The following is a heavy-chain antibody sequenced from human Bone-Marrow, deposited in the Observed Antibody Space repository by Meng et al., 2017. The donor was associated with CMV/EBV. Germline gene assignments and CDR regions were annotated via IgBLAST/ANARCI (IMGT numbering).Heavy chain of an antibody. CDR3: AKDRVVYDFSYDMDV. CDR1: GFTFDDYA. Sequence: SLKISCAASGFTFDDYAIHWVRQVPGKGLEWVSVINWNSATIRYADSVKGRFTISRDNAKNSVYLQMNSLRAEDMALYYCAKDRVVYDFSYDMDVWGQGTTVTVSS. CDR2: INWNSATI. D-gene: IGHD3-3*01. V-gene: IGHV3-9*03. J-gene: IGHJ6*02.